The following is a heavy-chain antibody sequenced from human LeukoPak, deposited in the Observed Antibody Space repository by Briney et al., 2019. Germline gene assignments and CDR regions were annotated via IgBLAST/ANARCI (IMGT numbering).Heavy chain of an antibody. J-gene: IGHJ4*02. CDR2: ISGSGGST. CDR1: GFTVSSNY. D-gene: IGHD3-3*01. Sequence: SGGSLRLSCAASGFTVSSNYMSWVRQAPGKGLEWVSAISGSGGSTYYADSVKGRFTISRDNSKNTLYLQMNSLRAEDTAVYYCAKDTAYDFWSGYLVYYFDYWGQGTLVTVSS. V-gene: IGHV3-23*01. CDR3: AKDTAYDFWSGYLVYYFDY.